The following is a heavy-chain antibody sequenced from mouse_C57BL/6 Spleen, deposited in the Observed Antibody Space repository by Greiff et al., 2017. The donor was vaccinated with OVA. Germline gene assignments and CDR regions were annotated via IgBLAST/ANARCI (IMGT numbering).Heavy chain of an antibody. CDR2: INPSNGGT. J-gene: IGHJ4*01. V-gene: IGHV1-53*01. CDR3: ANPSDYYAMDY. CDR1: GYTFTSYW. Sequence: VHLVESGTELVKPGASVKLSCKASGYTFTSYWMHWVKQRPGQGLEWIGNINPSNGGTNYNEKFKSKATLTVDKSSSTAYMQLSSLTSEDSAVYYCANPSDYYAMDYWGQGTSVTVSS.